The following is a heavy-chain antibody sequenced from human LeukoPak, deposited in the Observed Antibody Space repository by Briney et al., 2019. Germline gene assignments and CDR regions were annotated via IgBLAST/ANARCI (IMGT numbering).Heavy chain of an antibody. CDR1: GGTFSSYA. Sequence: SVKVSCKASGGTFSSYAISWVRQAPGQGLEWMGGIIPIFGTANYAQKFQGRVTITTDESTSTAYMELRSLRSEDTAVYYCASGGSSYCGGDCYSTFDYWGQGTLVTVSS. CDR2: IIPIFGTA. CDR3: ASGGSSYCGGDCYSTFDY. D-gene: IGHD2-21*02. J-gene: IGHJ4*02. V-gene: IGHV1-69*05.